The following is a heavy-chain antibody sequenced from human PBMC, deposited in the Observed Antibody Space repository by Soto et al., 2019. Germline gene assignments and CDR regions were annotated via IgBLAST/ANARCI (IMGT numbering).Heavy chain of an antibody. CDR1: GFPFSSYW. CDR3: ARGDGDRYDGHGYLGRH. V-gene: IGHV3-74*01. CDR2: IKSDGSGT. Sequence: EVQLVESGGGLVQPGESLTLSCAASGFPFSSYWMHWVRQAPGKGLVWVSRIKSDGSGTYYADSVQDRFTISRDNARNTLYLQMNSLRVEDTAVYFCARGDGDRYDGHGYLGRHWGQGTLVTVSS. D-gene: IGHD5-18*01. J-gene: IGHJ4*02.